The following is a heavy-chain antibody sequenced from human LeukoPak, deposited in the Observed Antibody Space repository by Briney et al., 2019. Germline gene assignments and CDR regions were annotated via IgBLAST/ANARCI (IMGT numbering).Heavy chain of an antibody. D-gene: IGHD2-8*01. CDR2: INPSGGST. V-gene: IGHV1-46*01. CDR3: ARRRVGYCTNGVCYDAFDI. CDR1: GYTFTSYY. Sequence: ASVKVSCKASGYTFTSYYMHWVRQAPGQGLEWMGIINPSGGSTSYAQKLQGRVTMTTDTSTSTAYMELRSLRSDDTAVYYCARRRVGYCTNGVCYDAFDIWGQGTMVTVSS. J-gene: IGHJ3*02.